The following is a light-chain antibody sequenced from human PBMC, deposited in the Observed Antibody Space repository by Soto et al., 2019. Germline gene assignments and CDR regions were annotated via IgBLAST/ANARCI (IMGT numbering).Light chain of an antibody. Sequence: EIILTQSPGTLALSPGDGATLSCRASQTVNRNYLAWYHQRPGQPPRLLIYGVSNRASGVPDRFSGDGSGTEFTPTIGRLDPDDFGVYYCQQYIDSPRTFGQGTRVEVK. J-gene: IGKJ1*01. CDR2: GVS. V-gene: IGKV3-20*01. CDR1: QTVNRNY. CDR3: QQYIDSPRT.